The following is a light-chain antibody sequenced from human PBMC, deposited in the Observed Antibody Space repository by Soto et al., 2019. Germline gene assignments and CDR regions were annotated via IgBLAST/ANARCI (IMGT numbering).Light chain of an antibody. CDR1: QTISSW. V-gene: IGKV1-5*03. CDR3: QDYNSYSEA. Sequence: DIQMTQSPSTLSGSVGDRVTITCRASQTISSWLAWYQQKPGKAPKLLIYKASTLKSGVPSRFSGSGSGTEFTLTISRLQPDDLATYDCQDYNSYSEAFGQGTKVERK. J-gene: IGKJ1*01. CDR2: KAS.